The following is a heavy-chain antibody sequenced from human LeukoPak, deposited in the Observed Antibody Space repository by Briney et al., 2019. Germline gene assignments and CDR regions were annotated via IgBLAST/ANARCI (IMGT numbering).Heavy chain of an antibody. J-gene: IGHJ4*02. CDR1: GFTFSSYG. D-gene: IGHD1-26*01. CDR2: ILYDGSNK. Sequence: PGGSLRLSCAASGFTFSSYGMHWVRQAPGKGLEWVAFILYDGSNKYYADSVKGRFTISRDNSKNTLYLQMNSLRAEDTAVYYCAKDKARGGSYYASYFDYWGQGTLVTVSS. CDR3: AKDKARGGSYYASYFDY. V-gene: IGHV3-30*02.